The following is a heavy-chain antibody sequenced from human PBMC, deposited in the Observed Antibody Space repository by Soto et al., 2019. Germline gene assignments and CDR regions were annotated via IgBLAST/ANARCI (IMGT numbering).Heavy chain of an antibody. CDR1: GYTFTSYG. D-gene: IGHD3-10*01. V-gene: IGHV1-18*01. J-gene: IGHJ4*02. CDR2: ISAYNGNT. CDR3: ARVANTMVRGVIAPPDY. Sequence: QVQLVQSGAEVKKPGASVKVSCKASGYTFTSYGISWVRQAPGQGLEWMGWISAYNGNTNYAQKLQGRVTMTTDTSTSTSYMELRSLRSDDTAVYYCARVANTMVRGVIAPPDYWGQGTLVTVSS.